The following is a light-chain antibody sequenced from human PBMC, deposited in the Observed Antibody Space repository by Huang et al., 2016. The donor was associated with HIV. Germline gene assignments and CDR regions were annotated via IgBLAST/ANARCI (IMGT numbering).Light chain of an antibody. V-gene: IGKV3-15*01. Sequence: EIVMTQSPATLSVSPGERATLSCRASQSVSSNLAWYQQKPGQAPRLLIYAASTRATGIPARFSGSVSGTEFTLTISSLQSEDFAVYYCQQYNYWPRTFGQGTKVEIK. CDR2: AAS. J-gene: IGKJ1*01. CDR1: QSVSSN. CDR3: QQYNYWPRT.